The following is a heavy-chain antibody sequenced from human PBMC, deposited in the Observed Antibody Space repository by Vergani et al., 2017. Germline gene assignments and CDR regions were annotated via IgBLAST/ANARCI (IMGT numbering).Heavy chain of an antibody. J-gene: IGHJ3*02. Sequence: QVQLQESRPGLVKPSETLFLTCTVSGGSISSYYWSWIRQPPGKGLEWIGYIYTSGSTNYNPSLRSRVTMSVDTSKNQYSLKLTSVTAADTAVYYCARDTTTVTTLVAFDIWGQGTMVTVSS. CDR1: GGSISSYY. D-gene: IGHD4-11*01. CDR2: IYTSGST. V-gene: IGHV4-4*08. CDR3: ARDTTTVTTLVAFDI.